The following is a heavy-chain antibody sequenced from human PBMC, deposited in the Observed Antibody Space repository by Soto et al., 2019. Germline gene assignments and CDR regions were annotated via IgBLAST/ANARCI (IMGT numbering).Heavy chain of an antibody. CDR3: ARVGSGSYYYGMDV. J-gene: IGHJ6*02. Sequence: TSETLSLTCTVSGGSISSGGYYWSWIRQHPGKGLEWIGYIYYSGSTYYNPSLKSRVTISVDTSKNQFSLKLSSVTAADTAVYYCARVGSGSYYYGMDVWGQGTTVTVSS. CDR2: IYYSGST. D-gene: IGHD3-10*01. CDR1: GGSISSGGYY. V-gene: IGHV4-31*03.